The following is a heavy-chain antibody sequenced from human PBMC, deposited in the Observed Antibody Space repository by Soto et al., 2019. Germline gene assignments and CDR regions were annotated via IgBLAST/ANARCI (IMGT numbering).Heavy chain of an antibody. V-gene: IGHV4-59*01. Sequence: PSETLSLTCTVSGGSLRGYSWSWIRQSPGKGLEWIGYVYSGGGTNYSPSFMGRVTISVDTTDNQFSLKLNSVTAADTAVYYCARSDYFWSLDYWGRGTLVTVSS. CDR3: ARSDYFWSLDY. D-gene: IGHD3-16*01. CDR2: VYSGGGT. CDR1: GGSLRGYS. J-gene: IGHJ4*02.